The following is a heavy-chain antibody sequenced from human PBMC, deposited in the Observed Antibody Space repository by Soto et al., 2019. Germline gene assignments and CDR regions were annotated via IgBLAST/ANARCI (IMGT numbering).Heavy chain of an antibody. Sequence: LALTCTVSGXSVSSGSYYWSWIRQPPGKGLEWIGYIYYSGSTNYNPSLKSRVTISVDTSKNQFSLKLSSVTAADTAVYYCTLYYYDSSGYYSDYWGQGTLVTVSS. D-gene: IGHD3-22*01. CDR3: TLYYYDSSGYYSDY. V-gene: IGHV4-61*01. CDR2: IYYSGST. J-gene: IGHJ4*02. CDR1: GXSVSSGSYY.